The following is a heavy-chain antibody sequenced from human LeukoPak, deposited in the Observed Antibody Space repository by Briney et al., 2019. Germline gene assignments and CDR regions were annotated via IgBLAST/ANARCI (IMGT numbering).Heavy chain of an antibody. Sequence: SETLSLTCAVYGGSFSGYYWSWIRQPPGKGLEWIGEINHSGSTNYNPSLKSRVTISVDTSKNQFSLKLNSVTAADTAVYYCARERTNWFDPWGQGTLVTVSS. J-gene: IGHJ5*02. CDR2: INHSGST. D-gene: IGHD2-8*01. CDR3: ARERTNWFDP. V-gene: IGHV4-34*01. CDR1: GGSFSGYY.